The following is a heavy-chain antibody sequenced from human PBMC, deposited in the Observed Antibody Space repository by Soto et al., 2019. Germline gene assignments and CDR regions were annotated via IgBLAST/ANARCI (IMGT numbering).Heavy chain of an antibody. CDR2: INSDGSST. D-gene: IGHD3-3*01. CDR1: GFTFSSYW. J-gene: IGHJ4*02. Sequence: GGSLRLSCAASGFTFSSYWMHWVRQAPGKGLVWVSRINSDGSSTSYADSVKGRFTISRDNAKNTLYLQTNSLRAEDTAVYYCAREDDFWSGLFDYWGQGTLVTVSS. CDR3: AREDDFWSGLFDY. V-gene: IGHV3-74*01.